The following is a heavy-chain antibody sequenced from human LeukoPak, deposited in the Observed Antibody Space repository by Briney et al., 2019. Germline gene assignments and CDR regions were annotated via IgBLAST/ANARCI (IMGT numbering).Heavy chain of an antibody. CDR3: AKDPRNESQYWRSATIYYYYMDV. J-gene: IGHJ6*03. CDR1: GGSFSGYY. V-gene: IGHV3-7*04. Sequence: QPSETLSLTCAVYGGSFSGYYWSWVRQAPGKGLEWVANIKPDGSEKYYVDSVKGRFTISRDNAKNSLYLQVNSLRAEDTAVFYCAKDPRNESQYWRSATIYYYYMDVWGKGTTVTVSS. D-gene: IGHD2-8*02. CDR2: IKPDGSEK.